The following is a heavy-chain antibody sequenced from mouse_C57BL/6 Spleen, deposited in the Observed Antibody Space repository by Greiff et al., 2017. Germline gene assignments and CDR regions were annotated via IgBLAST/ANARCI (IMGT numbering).Heavy chain of an antibody. CDR3: ARDWRYWYFDV. CDR2: ISYDGSN. Sequence: VQLKESGPGLVKPSQSLSLTCSVTGYSITSGYYWNWIRQFPGNKLEWMGYISYDGSNNYNPSLKNRISITRDTSKNQFFLKLNSVTTEDTATYYCARDWRYWYFDVWGTGTTVTVSS. V-gene: IGHV3-6*01. J-gene: IGHJ1*03. CDR1: GYSITSGYY.